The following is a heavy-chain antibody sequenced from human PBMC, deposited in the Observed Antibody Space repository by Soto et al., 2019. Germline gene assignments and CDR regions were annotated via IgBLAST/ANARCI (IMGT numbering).Heavy chain of an antibody. CDR2: SSSADSDS. Sequence: EVQLVPSGAELKKPGESLRISCKLSGDTFPKYGIAWVRQMPGKGLEWMGISSSADSDSRYSPSFRGQVTISADKSISTTYLQWRSMKASDTAMYYCARRRHHYDSLGLSRYYFDYWGQGTLVTVSS. D-gene: IGHD3-22*01. J-gene: IGHJ4*02. CDR1: GDTFPKYG. V-gene: IGHV5-51*03. CDR3: ARRRHHYDSLGLSRYYFDY.